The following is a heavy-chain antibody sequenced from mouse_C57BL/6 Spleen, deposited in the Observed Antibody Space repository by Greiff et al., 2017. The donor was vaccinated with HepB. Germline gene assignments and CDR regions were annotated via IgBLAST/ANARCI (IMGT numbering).Heavy chain of an antibody. J-gene: IGHJ1*03. CDR3: ARRNYYGSSYGNWYFDV. CDR1: GYTFTDYN. D-gene: IGHD1-1*01. V-gene: IGHV1-18*01. CDR2: INPNNGGT. Sequence: EVQLQQSGPELVKPGASVKIPCKASGYTFTDYNMDWVKQSHGKSLEWIGDINPNNGGTIYNQKFKGKATLTVDKSSSTAYMELRSLTSEDTAVYYCARRNYYGSSYGNWYFDVWGTGTTVTVSS.